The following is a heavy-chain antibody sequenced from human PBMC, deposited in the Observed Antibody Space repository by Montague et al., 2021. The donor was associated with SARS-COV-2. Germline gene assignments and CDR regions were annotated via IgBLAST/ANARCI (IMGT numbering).Heavy chain of an antibody. V-gene: IGHV3-9*01. CDR3: TTAAGTGTTYGMDV. CDR2: ISWNSGSI. D-gene: IGHD6-13*01. Sequence: SLRLSCPASGFTFDDYAMHWVRQAPGKGLEWVSGISWNSGSIGYADSVKGRFTISRDNAKNSLYLQMNSLRAEDTALYYCTTAAGTGTTYGMDVWGQGTTVTVSS. J-gene: IGHJ6*02. CDR1: GFTFDDYA.